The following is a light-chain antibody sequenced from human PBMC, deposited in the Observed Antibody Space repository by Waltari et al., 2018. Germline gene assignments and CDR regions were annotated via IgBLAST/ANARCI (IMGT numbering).Light chain of an antibody. CDR3: QHYVRLPAT. J-gene: IGKJ1*01. Sequence: TVLTQSPGPLSLSPGERATLSCRASQSVSRTLAWYQQKPGQAPKLLIYGASIRATGIPDRFTGSGSGTDFSLTISSLEPEDFAIYFCQHYVRLPATFGQGTKVEIK. V-gene: IGKV3-20*01. CDR2: GAS. CDR1: QSVSRT.